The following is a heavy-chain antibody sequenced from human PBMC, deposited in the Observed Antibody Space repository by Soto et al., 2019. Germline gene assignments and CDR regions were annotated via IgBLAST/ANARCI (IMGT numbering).Heavy chain of an antibody. J-gene: IGHJ4*02. CDR2: ISGSGGST. D-gene: IGHD3-10*01. CDR1: GFTFSSYA. V-gene: IGHV3-23*01. Sequence: WGSLRLSCAASGFTFSSYAMSWVRQAPGKGLEWVSAISGSGGSTYYADSVKGRFTISRDNSKNTLYLQMNSLRAEDTAVYYCAKQESVTYYYGSGSYYYWGQGTLVTVSS. CDR3: AKQESVTYYYGSGSYYY.